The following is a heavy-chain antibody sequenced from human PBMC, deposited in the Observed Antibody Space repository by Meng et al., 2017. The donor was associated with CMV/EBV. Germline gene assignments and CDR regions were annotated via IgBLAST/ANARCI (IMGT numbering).Heavy chain of an antibody. V-gene: IGHV3-9*01. CDR3: AREGYDFWSGSPPRGWFDP. J-gene: IGHJ5*02. D-gene: IGHD3-3*01. CDR1: GFTFDDYA. CDR2: ISWNSGSI. Sequence: SLKISCAASGFTFDDYAMHWVRQAPGKGLEWVSGISWNSGSIGYADSVKGRFTISRDNAKNSLYLQMNSLRAEDTALYYCAREGYDFWSGSPPRGWFDPWGQGTLVTVSS.